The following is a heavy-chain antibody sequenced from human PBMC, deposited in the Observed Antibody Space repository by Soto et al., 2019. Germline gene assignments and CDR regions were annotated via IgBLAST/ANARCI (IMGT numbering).Heavy chain of an antibody. CDR2: IIPIFGTA. CDR1: GGTFSSYA. V-gene: IGHV1-69*13. D-gene: IGHD2-15*01. CDR3: ARGAGYCSGGSCYSHYYYDMDV. J-gene: IGHJ6*02. Sequence: GASVKVSCKASGGTFSSYAISWVRQAPGQGLEWMGGIIPIFGTANYAQKFQGRVTITADESTSTAYMELSSLRSEDTAVYYCARGAGYCSGGSCYSHYYYDMDVWGQGTTVTVSS.